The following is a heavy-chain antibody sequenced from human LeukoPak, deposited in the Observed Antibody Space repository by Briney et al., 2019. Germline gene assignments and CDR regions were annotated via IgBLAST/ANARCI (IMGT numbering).Heavy chain of an antibody. CDR1: GYAFTGYY. D-gene: IGHD6-19*01. V-gene: IGHV1-69*06. CDR2: IIPIFGTT. Sequence: GASVKVSCKASGYAFTGYYMHWVRQAPGQGLEWMGGIIPIFGTTNYARKFRGRVTLTADKSTRTAYMELSSLRSEDTAVYYCARDWEQWLVNGFTGNNWFDPWGQGTLVTVSS. J-gene: IGHJ5*02. CDR3: ARDWEQWLVNGFTGNNWFDP.